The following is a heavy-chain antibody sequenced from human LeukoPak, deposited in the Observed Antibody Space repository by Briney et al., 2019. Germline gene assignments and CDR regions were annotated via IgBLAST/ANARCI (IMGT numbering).Heavy chain of an antibody. CDR3: ARGRRRHIDMAPSFDY. CDR1: GGTFSSYA. Sequence: SVKVSCKASGGTFSSYAISWVRQAPGQGLEWMGGIIPIFGTANYAQKFQGRVTITADKSTSTAYMELSSLRSEDTAVYYCARGRRRHIDMAPSFDYWGQGTLVTVSS. J-gene: IGHJ4*02. D-gene: IGHD5-24*01. V-gene: IGHV1-69*06. CDR2: IIPIFGTA.